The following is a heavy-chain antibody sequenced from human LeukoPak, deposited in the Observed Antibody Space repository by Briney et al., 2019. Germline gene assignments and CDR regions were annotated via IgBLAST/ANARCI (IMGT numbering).Heavy chain of an antibody. CDR2: FYIGSNT. CDR1: GFTVSNNY. V-gene: IGHV3-53*01. CDR3: ARVYSSGLDY. D-gene: IGHD6-19*01. J-gene: IGHJ4*02. Sequence: PGGSLRLSCAVSGFTVSNNYMSWVRQAPGKGLEWVSVFYIGSNTYYADSVKGRFTISRDNSKNTLYLQMNSLRAEDTAVYYCARVYSSGLDYWGQGTLVTVSS.